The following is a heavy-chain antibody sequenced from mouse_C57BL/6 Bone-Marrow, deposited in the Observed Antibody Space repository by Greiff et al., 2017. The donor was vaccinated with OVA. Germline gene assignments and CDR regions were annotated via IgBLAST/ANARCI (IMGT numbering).Heavy chain of an antibody. J-gene: IGHJ1*03. V-gene: IGHV1-74*01. Sequence: QVQLQQPGAELVKPGASVKVSCKASGYTFTSYWMHWVKQRPGQGLEWIGRIHPSDSDTNYHQKFKGKATLTVDKSSSTAYMQLSSLTSEDSAVYYWAMPARDWGRVGWYFDVWGTGTTVTVSS. CDR2: IHPSDSDT. CDR1: GYTFTSYW. D-gene: IGHD4-1*01. CDR3: AMPARDWGRVGWYFDV.